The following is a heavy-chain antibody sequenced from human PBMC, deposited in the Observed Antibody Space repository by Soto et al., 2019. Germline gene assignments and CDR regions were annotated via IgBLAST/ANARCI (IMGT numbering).Heavy chain of an antibody. Sequence: PGGSLRLSCAASGFTFSSYGMHWVRQAPGKGLEWVAVISYDGSNKYYADSVKGRFTISRDNSKNTLYLQMNSLRAEDTAVYYCAKDTGLWLLSLGYWGQGTLVTVSS. CDR2: ISYDGSNK. CDR1: GFTFSSYG. D-gene: IGHD3-10*01. V-gene: IGHV3-30*18. CDR3: AKDTGLWLLSLGY. J-gene: IGHJ4*02.